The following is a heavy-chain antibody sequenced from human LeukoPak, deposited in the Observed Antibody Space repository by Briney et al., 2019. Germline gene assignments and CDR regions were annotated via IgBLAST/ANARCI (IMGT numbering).Heavy chain of an antibody. J-gene: IGHJ1*01. D-gene: IGHD4-17*01. Sequence: PSETLSLTCTVSGGSISSYYWSWIRQPPGKGLEWIGYIYYSGSTNYNPSLKSRVTISVDTSKNQFSLKLSSVTTADTAVYYCAGDYGDYSEYSQHWGQGTLVTVSS. CDR3: AGDYGDYSEYSQH. CDR2: IYYSGST. V-gene: IGHV4-59*01. CDR1: GGSISSYY.